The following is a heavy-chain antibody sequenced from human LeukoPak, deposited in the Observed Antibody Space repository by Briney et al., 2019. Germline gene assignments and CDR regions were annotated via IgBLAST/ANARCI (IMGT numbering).Heavy chain of an antibody. Sequence: GGSLRLSCAASGFTFSDYYMSWIRQAPGKGLEWVSCISSGTSTIYYADSVKGRFTISRDNSKNTLYLQMNSLRAEDTAVYYCARANQYYYDSSGWAFDIWGQGTMVTVSS. D-gene: IGHD3-22*01. J-gene: IGHJ3*02. CDR1: GFTFSDYY. CDR2: ISSGTSTI. CDR3: ARANQYYYDSSGWAFDI. V-gene: IGHV3-11*04.